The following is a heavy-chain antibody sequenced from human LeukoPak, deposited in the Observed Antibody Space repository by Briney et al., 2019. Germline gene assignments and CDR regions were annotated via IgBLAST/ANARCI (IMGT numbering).Heavy chain of an antibody. CDR3: ARDTPRTMDV. Sequence: GGSLRLSCAASGFTFSGYWMHWVRQAPGKGLVWVSIINTDGSTTRYADSVKGRFTISRDNAKNTLYLQINSPRVEDTAVYFCARDTPRTMDVWGQGTTVTV. CDR2: INTDGSTT. V-gene: IGHV3-74*01. CDR1: GFTFSGYW. J-gene: IGHJ6*02. D-gene: IGHD2-15*01.